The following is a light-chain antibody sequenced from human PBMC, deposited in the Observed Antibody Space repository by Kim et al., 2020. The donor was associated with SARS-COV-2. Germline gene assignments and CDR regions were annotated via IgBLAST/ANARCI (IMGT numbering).Light chain of an antibody. V-gene: IGKV3-11*01. CDR1: QSVSSY. Sequence: VSPGEKAARSCRARQSVSSYLAWYQQKPGQAPRLLIYDASNRATDIPARFSGSGSGTDFTLTISSLEPEDFAVYYCQQRGNWPLTFGGVTKVDIK. CDR2: DAS. J-gene: IGKJ4*01. CDR3: QQRGNWPLT.